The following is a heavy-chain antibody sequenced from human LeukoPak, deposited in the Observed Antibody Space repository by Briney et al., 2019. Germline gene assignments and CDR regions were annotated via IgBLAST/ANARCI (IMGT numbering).Heavy chain of an antibody. J-gene: IGHJ4*02. D-gene: IGHD1-26*01. V-gene: IGHV1-18*01. CDR3: ARGVGATKGPDY. Sequence: ASVTVSCKASGYTFTSYGVSWVRQAPGQGLEWMGWISAYNGNTNYAQKLQGRVTMTTDTSTSTAYMELRSLGSDDTGVYYCARGVGATKGPDYWGQGTLVTVSS. CDR2: ISAYNGNT. CDR1: GYTFTSYG.